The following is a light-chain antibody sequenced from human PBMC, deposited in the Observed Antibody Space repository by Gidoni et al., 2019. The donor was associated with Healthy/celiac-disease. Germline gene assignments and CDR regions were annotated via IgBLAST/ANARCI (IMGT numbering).Light chain of an antibody. CDR3: MQSTHCPCT. CDR1: PSLVSSDGSSF. V-gene: IGKV2-30*01. J-gene: IGKJ2*02. Sequence: VVMNKSPLSLPVTLGQPASISCTSSPSLVSSDGSSFLNWFQQRPGQPPRRLIYKVSNRFSGVPDRFSGSGSGTDFTLKISRVEAEDVGIYYCMQSTHCPCTFGQGTRLEIK. CDR2: KVS.